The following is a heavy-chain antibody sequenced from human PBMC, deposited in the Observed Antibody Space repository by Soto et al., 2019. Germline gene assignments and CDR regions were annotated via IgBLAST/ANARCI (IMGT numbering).Heavy chain of an antibody. J-gene: IGHJ5*02. V-gene: IGHV3-11*01. CDR1: GFSFRDYY. CDR3: ARDRLPMVVVVMGWFDP. Sequence: PGGSMRLSCAASGFSFRDYYMSWIRQAPGKGLEWISYISGSGNTIYYADSVKGRFIISRDNAKNSLFLQMNSLRADDTAVYYCARDRLPMVVVVMGWFDPCGQGTLVTVSS. D-gene: IGHD3-22*01. CDR2: ISGSGNTI.